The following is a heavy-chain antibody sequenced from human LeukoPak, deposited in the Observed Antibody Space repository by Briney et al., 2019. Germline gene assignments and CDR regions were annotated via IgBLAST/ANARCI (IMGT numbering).Heavy chain of an antibody. D-gene: IGHD5-18*01. Sequence: ASVKVSCKASGYTFTGYYMRWVRQAPGQGLEWMGWINPNSGGTNYAQKFQGRVTMTRDTSISTAYMELSRLRSDDTAVYYCARGAGAAMVTPDYWGQGTLVTVSS. CDR1: GYTFTGYY. J-gene: IGHJ4*02. CDR2: INPNSGGT. V-gene: IGHV1-2*02. CDR3: ARGAGAAMVTPDY.